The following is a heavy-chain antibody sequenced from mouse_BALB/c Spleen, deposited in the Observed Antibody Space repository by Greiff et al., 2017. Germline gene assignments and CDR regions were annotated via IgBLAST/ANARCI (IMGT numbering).Heavy chain of an antibody. CDR2: INPYNDGT. CDR3: ARAGVRRQGGGVYYAMDY. V-gene: IGHV1-14*01. Sequence: EVKLMESGPELVKPGASVKMSCKASGYTFTSYVMHWVKQKPGQGLEWIGYINPYNDGTKYNEKFKGKATLTSDKSSSTAYMELSSLTSEYSAVYYCARAGVRRQGGGVYYAMDYWGQGTSVTVSS. CDR1: GYTFTSYV. J-gene: IGHJ4*01. D-gene: IGHD2-14*01.